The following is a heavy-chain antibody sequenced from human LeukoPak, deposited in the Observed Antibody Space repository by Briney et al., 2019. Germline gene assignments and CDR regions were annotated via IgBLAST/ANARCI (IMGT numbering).Heavy chain of an antibody. CDR3: AKDGAPYYYDSSGFSMDV. Sequence: SETLSLTCDVSGGSISSYYWSWIRQPPGKGLEWIGYIYYSGSTNYNPSLKSRVTISVDTSKNQFSLKLSSVTAADTAVYYCAKDGAPYYYDSSGFSMDVWGQGTTVTVSS. CDR1: GGSISSYY. CDR2: IYYSGST. V-gene: IGHV4-59*01. J-gene: IGHJ6*02. D-gene: IGHD3-22*01.